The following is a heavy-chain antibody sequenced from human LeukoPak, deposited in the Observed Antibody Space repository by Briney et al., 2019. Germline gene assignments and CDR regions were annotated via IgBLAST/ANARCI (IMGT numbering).Heavy chain of an antibody. CDR1: GGSFSGYY. D-gene: IGHD3-10*01. Sequence: SETLSLTCAVYGGSFSGYYWSWIRQPPGKGLEWIGEINHSGSTNYNPSLKSRVTISVDTSKNQFSLKLSSVTAADTAVYYCARRYYYGSGPRDGMDVWGQGTTVTVSS. CDR3: ARRYYYGSGPRDGMDV. J-gene: IGHJ6*02. CDR2: INHSGST. V-gene: IGHV4-34*01.